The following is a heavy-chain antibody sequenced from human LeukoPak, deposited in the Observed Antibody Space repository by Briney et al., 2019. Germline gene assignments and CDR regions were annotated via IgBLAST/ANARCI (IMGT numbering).Heavy chain of an antibody. CDR1: GFTFSDYY. V-gene: IGHV3-11*04. Sequence: PGGSLRLSCAASGFTFSDYYMSWIRQAPGKGLEWVSYISSSGSTIYYADSVKGRFTISRDNAKNSLYLQMNSLRAEDTAVYYCARVRQDCTNGVCYTGRAYYYYMDVWGKGTTVTVSS. CDR2: ISSSGSTI. J-gene: IGHJ6*03. D-gene: IGHD2-8*01. CDR3: ARVRQDCTNGVCYTGRAYYYYMDV.